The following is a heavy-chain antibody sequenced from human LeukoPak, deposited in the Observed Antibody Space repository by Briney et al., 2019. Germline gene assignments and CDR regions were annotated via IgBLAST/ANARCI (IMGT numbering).Heavy chain of an antibody. CDR3: ARDGGEGIAAAGIEFHYYYYMDV. CDR2: IYSGGST. V-gene: IGHV3-53*01. Sequence: SGGSLRLSCTVSGFTVSSDSMSWVRQAPGKGPEWVSFIYSGGSTHYSDSVKGRFTISRDNSKNTLYLQMNSLRAEDTAVYYCARDGGEGIAAAGIEFHYYYYMDVWGKGTTVTVSS. D-gene: IGHD6-13*01. J-gene: IGHJ6*03. CDR1: GFTVSSDS.